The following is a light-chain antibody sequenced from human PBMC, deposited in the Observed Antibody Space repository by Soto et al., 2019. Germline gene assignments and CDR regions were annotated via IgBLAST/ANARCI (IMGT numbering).Light chain of an antibody. CDR2: GAS. V-gene: IGKV3-15*01. CDR3: QQYSSWLWT. CDR1: QSVGTK. J-gene: IGKJ1*01. Sequence: IVMTQSPATLSVSPGGRATLSCRASQSVGTKLAWYQQTPGQAPRLLIYGASNRATGVPARISGSVSGTEFTLTIASLQSEDFAVYYCQQYSSWLWTFGQGTKVDIK.